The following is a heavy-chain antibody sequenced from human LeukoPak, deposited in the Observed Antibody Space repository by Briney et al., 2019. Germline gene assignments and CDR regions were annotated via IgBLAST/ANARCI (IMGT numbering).Heavy chain of an antibody. J-gene: IGHJ4*02. CDR2: ISGSGGST. Sequence: GGSLRLSCAASGFTFSSYAMSWVRQAPGKGLEWVSAISGSGGSTYYADSVKGRFTISRDNSKNTLYLQMNSLRAEDMAVYYCAKDKGYTMIVVAHEFDYWGQGTLVTVSS. D-gene: IGHD3-22*01. CDR1: GFTFSSYA. CDR3: AKDKGYTMIVVAHEFDY. V-gene: IGHV3-23*01.